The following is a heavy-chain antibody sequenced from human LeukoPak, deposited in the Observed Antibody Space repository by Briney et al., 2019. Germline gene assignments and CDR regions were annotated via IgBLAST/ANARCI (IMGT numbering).Heavy chain of an antibody. D-gene: IGHD6-13*01. J-gene: IGHJ4*02. Sequence: GGSLRLSCAASGFTFSSYAMHWVRQAPGEGLEWVAVISYDGSNKYYADSVKGRFTISRDNSKNTLYLQMNSLRAEDTAVYYCARDFSSSPTYYFDYWGQGTLVTVSS. CDR2: ISYDGSNK. V-gene: IGHV3-30*04. CDR3: ARDFSSSPTYYFDY. CDR1: GFTFSSYA.